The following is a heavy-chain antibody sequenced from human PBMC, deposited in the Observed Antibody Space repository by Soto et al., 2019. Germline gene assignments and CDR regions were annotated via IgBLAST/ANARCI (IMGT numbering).Heavy chain of an antibody. CDR3: ARIMTNSWYFDL. Sequence: EVQLVESGGGLVQPGGSLRLSCAASGFTFSDPYMDWVRQAPGKGLEWVGRTRNKANSYTTEYAASVKGRFTISRDDSRNLLYLQMNSLKTEDTAVYYCARIMTNSWYFDLWGRGTLVTVSS. V-gene: IGHV3-72*01. J-gene: IGHJ2*01. CDR1: GFTFSDPY. D-gene: IGHD3-16*01. CDR2: TRNKANSYTT.